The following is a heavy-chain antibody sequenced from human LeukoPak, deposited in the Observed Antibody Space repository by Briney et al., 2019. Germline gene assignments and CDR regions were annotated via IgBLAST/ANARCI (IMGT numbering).Heavy chain of an antibody. D-gene: IGHD1-26*01. V-gene: IGHV3-23*01. J-gene: IGHJ4*02. CDR3: AKDRSIGTYYTFDH. Sequence: PGRSLRLSCLATGFSFSSYGMHWVRQAPGKGLEWVSSISASGVMTYYADSVKGRFTVSRDNSKNSLYLQMSSLTAADTAVYYCAKDRSIGTYYTFDHWGQGTPVTVSS. CDR2: ISASGVMT. CDR1: GFSFSSYG.